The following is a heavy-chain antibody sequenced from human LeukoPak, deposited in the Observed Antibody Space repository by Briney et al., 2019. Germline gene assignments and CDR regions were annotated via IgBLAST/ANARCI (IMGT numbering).Heavy chain of an antibody. D-gene: IGHD6-13*01. CDR2: INPNSGGT. J-gene: IGHJ4*02. V-gene: IGHV1-2*02. CDR1: GYTFTGYY. Sequence: ASVKVSCKASGYTFTGYYMHWVRQAPGQGLEWMGWINPNSGGTNYAQKFQGRVTMTRDTSISTAYMELSRLRSDDTAVYYCARRLAGTGSTHFDYWGQGTLVTVSS. CDR3: ARRLAGTGSTHFDY.